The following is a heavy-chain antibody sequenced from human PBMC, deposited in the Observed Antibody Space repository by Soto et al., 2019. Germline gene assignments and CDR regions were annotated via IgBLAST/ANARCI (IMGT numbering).Heavy chain of an antibody. D-gene: IGHD3-3*02. Sequence: GVVKLCCAASGFTVSSSSMIWVLQAPGKGLECVSDISGSGTTTYYADSVKGRFTISRDASKNMVYVQMNSLRVEDTALYFCAKGPTILGAIISYYFHYGMDVWGQGTTVTVSS. V-gene: IGHV3-23*01. CDR2: ISGSGTTT. CDR1: GFTVSSSS. J-gene: IGHJ6*01. CDR3: AKGPTILGAIISYYFHYGMDV.